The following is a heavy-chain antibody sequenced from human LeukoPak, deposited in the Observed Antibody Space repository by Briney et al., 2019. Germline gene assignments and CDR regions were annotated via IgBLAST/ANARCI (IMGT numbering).Heavy chain of an antibody. CDR1: GLTLSGYW. Sequence: QPGGSLKLSCAASGLTLSGYWMHGVRQAPGKGLVWVSRINGDASSTSYADSVKGRFTISRDNAKSTLYLQMNSLRVEDTAVYYCARARGNTYGYFEYWGQGTLVTISS. J-gene: IGHJ4*02. CDR3: ARARGNTYGYFEY. CDR2: INGDASST. D-gene: IGHD5-18*01. V-gene: IGHV3-74*01.